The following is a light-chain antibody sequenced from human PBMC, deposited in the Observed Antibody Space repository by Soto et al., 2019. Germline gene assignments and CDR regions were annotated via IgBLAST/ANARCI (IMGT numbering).Light chain of an antibody. CDR3: QQYNNWRPRT. J-gene: IGKJ1*01. Sequence: EIVMTQSPATLSVSPGERATLSCRASQSVSSNLAWYQQKPGQAPRLLIYGASTRATGIPARFSGSGSETEFSLTISSLQYEDVAVYYCQQYNNWRPRTFGQGTKVEIK. V-gene: IGKV3D-15*01. CDR1: QSVSSN. CDR2: GAS.